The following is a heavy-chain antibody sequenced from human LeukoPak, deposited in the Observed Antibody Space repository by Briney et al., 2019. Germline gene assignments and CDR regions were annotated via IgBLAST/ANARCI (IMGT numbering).Heavy chain of an antibody. Sequence: GGSLRLSCAASGGTFSSYAISWVRQAPGQGLEWMGGIIPVFGTANYAQKFQGRVTITADKSTSTAYMELSSLRSEDTAVYYCARGQGYCSGGSCYYYYYYYMDVWGKGTTVTVSS. V-gene: IGHV1-69*06. CDR2: IIPVFGTA. CDR3: ARGQGYCSGGSCYYYYYYYMDV. D-gene: IGHD2-15*01. CDR1: GGTFSSYA. J-gene: IGHJ6*03.